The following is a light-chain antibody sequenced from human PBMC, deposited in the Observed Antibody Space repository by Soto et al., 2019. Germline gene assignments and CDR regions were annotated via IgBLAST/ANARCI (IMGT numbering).Light chain of an antibody. CDR2: GAT. CDR3: QQTYTAPRT. V-gene: IGKV1-39*01. CDR1: QNIYNY. Sequence: DIQMTQSPSYLPTSVGDRVTITCRARQNIYNYVTWYQQKPGKAPRLLVFGATRVQNGIPSRFSGTGSETDFTLTINDVQPEDFATYFCQQTYTAPRTFGQGTTLEI. J-gene: IGKJ2*01.